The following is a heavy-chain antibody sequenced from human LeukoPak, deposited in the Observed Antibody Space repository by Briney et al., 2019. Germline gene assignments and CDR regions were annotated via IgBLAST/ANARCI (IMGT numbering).Heavy chain of an antibody. CDR2: FDPEDGET. V-gene: IGHV1-24*01. CDR1: GYTLTELS. Sequence: ASVKVSCKVSGYTLTELSMNWVRQAPGKGLGWMGGFDPEDGETIYAQKFQGRVTMTEDTSTDTAYMELSSLRSEDTAVYYCATHQGRFGDPSFDYWGQGTLVTVSS. D-gene: IGHD3-10*01. J-gene: IGHJ4*02. CDR3: ATHQGRFGDPSFDY.